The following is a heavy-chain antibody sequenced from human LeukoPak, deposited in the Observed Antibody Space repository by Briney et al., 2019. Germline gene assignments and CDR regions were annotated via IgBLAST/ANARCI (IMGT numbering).Heavy chain of an antibody. J-gene: IGHJ4*02. V-gene: IGHV3-21*01. CDR3: ARENYYGSGSYYRFDY. CDR1: GFTFSSYT. CDR2: ISSTSSYI. Sequence: GGSLRLSCAASGFTFSSYTMNWVRQAPGKGLEWVSSISSTSSYIYYADSVKGRFTISRDNAKNSLYLQMNSLIAEDTAVFYCARENYYGSGSYYRFDYWGQGTLVTVSS. D-gene: IGHD3-10*01.